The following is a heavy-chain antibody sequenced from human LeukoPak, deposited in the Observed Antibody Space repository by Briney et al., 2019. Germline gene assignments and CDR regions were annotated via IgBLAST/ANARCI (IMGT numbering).Heavy chain of an antibody. CDR2: IIPILGIA. V-gene: IGHV1-69*04. CDR3: ARDPGIVAPNGMDV. CDR1: GGTFSSYA. J-gene: IGHJ6*02. D-gene: IGHD3-22*01. Sequence: SVKVSCKASGGTFSSYAISWVRQAPGQGLEWMGRIIPILGIANYAQKFQGRVTITADKSTSTVYMELSSLRSEDTAVYYCARDPGIVAPNGMDVWGQGTTVTVS.